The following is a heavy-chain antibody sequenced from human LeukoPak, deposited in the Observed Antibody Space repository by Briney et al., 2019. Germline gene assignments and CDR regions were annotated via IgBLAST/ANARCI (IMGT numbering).Heavy chain of an antibody. J-gene: IGHJ6*02. CDR1: GFTFSSYS. D-gene: IGHD1-14*01. CDR3: ARGREPGMDV. CDR2: ISSSSSYI. V-gene: IGHV3-21*01. Sequence: GGSLRLSCAASGFTFSSYSMNWVRQAPEKGLEWVSSISSSSSYIYYADSVKGRFTISRDNAKNSLYLQMNSLRAEDTAVYYCARGREPGMDVWGQGTTVTVSS.